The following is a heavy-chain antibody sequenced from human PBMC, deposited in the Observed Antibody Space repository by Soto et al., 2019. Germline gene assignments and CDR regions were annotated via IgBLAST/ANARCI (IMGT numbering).Heavy chain of an antibody. CDR1: GYTFTSYY. CDR2: INLSGGST. Sequence: QVQLVQSGAEVKKPGASVTVSCKASGYTFTSYYIHWVRQAPGQGLEWMGIINLSGGSTSYAQKFQGRVTMTRDTSTSTVYMEVSGLRSEDTAVYYCARDQEPSTLYYDYYYMDVWGKGTTVTVSS. J-gene: IGHJ6*03. V-gene: IGHV1-46*03. CDR3: ARDQEPSTLYYDYYYMDV.